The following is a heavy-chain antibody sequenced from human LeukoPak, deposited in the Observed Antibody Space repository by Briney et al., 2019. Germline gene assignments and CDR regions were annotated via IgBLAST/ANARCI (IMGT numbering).Heavy chain of an antibody. CDR1: GFTFDDYA. CDR2: ISWNSGSI. J-gene: IGHJ3*02. D-gene: IGHD3-10*02. CDR3: AKDALRSGSQTSDAFDI. V-gene: IGHV3-9*01. Sequence: PGRSLRLSCAASGFTFDDYAMRWVRQAPGKGLEWVSGISWNSGSIGYADSVKGRFTISRDNAKNSLYLQMNSLRAEDTALYYCAKDALRSGSQTSDAFDIWGQGTMVTVSS.